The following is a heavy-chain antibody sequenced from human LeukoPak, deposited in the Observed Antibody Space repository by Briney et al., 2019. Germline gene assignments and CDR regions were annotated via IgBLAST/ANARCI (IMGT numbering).Heavy chain of an antibody. CDR1: GFTFSSSG. J-gene: IGHJ4*02. V-gene: IGHV3-30*18. CDR2: ISYDVTNK. CDR3: AKDYTSPGIPVGGLFDY. D-gene: IGHD6-19*01. Sequence: PGGSLRLSCAASGFTFSSSGMHWVRQAPGKGLDWVAVISYDVTNKYYADSVKGRFTISRDNSTNTLYLQMNSLRAEDTAVYYCAKDYTSPGIPVGGLFDYWGQGTLVTVSS.